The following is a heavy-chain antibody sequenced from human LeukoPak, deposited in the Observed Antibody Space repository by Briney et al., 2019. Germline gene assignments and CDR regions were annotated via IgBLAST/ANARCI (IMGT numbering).Heavy chain of an antibody. CDR3: ASTRDFDRLQNYGMDV. Sequence: ASVKVSCKASGYTFTSYYMHWVRQAPGQGLEWMGIINPSGGSTSYAQKFQGRVTMTRDTSTSTVYMELSSLRSEDTAVYYCASTRDFDRLQNYGMDVWGQGTTVTVSS. CDR2: INPSGGST. J-gene: IGHJ6*02. V-gene: IGHV1-46*01. D-gene: IGHD3-9*01. CDR1: GYTFTSYY.